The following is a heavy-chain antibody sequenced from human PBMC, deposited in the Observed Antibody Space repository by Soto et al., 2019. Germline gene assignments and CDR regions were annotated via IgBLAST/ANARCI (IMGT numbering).Heavy chain of an antibody. Sequence: QVQLVESGGGVVQPGRSLRLSCAASGFTFSSYGMHWVRQAPGKGLEWVAVIWYDGSNKYYADSVKGRFTISRDNSKNTLYLQMNSLRAEDTAVYSCARSGRSRASGGMDVWGQGTTVTVSS. CDR3: ARSGRSRASGGMDV. CDR1: GFTFSSYG. CDR2: IWYDGSNK. D-gene: IGHD1-26*01. V-gene: IGHV3-33*01. J-gene: IGHJ6*02.